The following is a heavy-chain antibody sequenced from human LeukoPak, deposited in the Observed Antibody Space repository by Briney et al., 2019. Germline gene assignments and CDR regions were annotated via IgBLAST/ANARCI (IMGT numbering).Heavy chain of an antibody. CDR2: INHSGST. V-gene: IGHV4-34*01. CDR3: ARPTSGGVFDY. D-gene: IGHD4-23*01. Sequence: PSETLSLTCAVYGGSFSGYYWSWIRQPPGKGLEWIGEINHSGSTNYNPSLKSRVTISVDTSKSQFSLKLSSVTAADTAVYYCARPTSGGVFDYWGQGTLVTVSS. J-gene: IGHJ4*02. CDR1: GGSFSGYY.